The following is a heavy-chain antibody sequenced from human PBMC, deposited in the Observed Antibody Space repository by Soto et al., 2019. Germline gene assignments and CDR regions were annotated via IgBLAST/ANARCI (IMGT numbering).Heavy chain of an antibody. CDR3: ARDPANWGDYFDY. CDR2: IWYDGSNK. CDR1: GFTFSSYG. Sequence: PGGSLRLSCAASGFTFSSYGMHWVRQAPGKGLEWVAVIWYDGSNKYYADSVKGRFTISRDNSKNTLYLQMNSLRAEDTAVYYCARDPANWGDYFDYWGQGTLVTVSS. J-gene: IGHJ4*02. V-gene: IGHV3-33*01. D-gene: IGHD7-27*01.